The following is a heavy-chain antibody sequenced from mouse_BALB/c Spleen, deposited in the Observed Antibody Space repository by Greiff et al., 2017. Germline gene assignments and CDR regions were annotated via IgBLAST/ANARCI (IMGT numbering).Heavy chain of an antibody. CDR2: ISDGGSYT. D-gene: IGHD4-1*01. V-gene: IGHV5-4*02. CDR3: ARDELTGTGFAY. CDR1: GFTFSDYY. Sequence: EVQRVESGGGLVKPGGSLKLSCAASGFTFSDYYMYWVRQTPEKRLEWVATISDGGSYTYYPDSVKGRFTISRDNAKNNLYLQMSSLKSEDTAMYYCARDELTGTGFAYWGQGTLVTVSA. J-gene: IGHJ3*01.